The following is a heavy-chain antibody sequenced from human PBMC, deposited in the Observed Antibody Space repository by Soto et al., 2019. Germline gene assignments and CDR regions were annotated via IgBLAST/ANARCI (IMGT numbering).Heavy chain of an antibody. D-gene: IGHD3-10*01. J-gene: IGHJ6*02. CDR1: GGSFSGYY. V-gene: IGHV4-34*01. CDR3: ARDLRFGELPGYYYYGMDV. Sequence: KPSETLSLTCAVYGGSFSGYYWSWIRQPPGKGLEWIGEINHSGSTNYNPSLKSRVTISVDTSKNQFSLKLSSVTAADTAVYYCARDLRFGELPGYYYYGMDVWGQGTTVTV. CDR2: INHSGST.